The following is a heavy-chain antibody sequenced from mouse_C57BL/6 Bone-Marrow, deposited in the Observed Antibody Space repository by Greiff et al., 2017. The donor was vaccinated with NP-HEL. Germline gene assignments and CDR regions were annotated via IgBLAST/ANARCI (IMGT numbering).Heavy chain of an antibody. D-gene: IGHD2-4*01. V-gene: IGHV1-26*01. CDR2: INPNNGGT. CDR1: GYTFTDYY. CDR3: ARATYYDYDGAMDY. J-gene: IGHJ4*01. Sequence: EVKLQQSGPELVKPGASVKISCKASGYTFTDYYMNWVTQSHGKSLEWIGAINPNNGGTSYNQKFKGKATLTVDKTSSTAYMELRSLTSEDSAVYYCARATYYDYDGAMDYWGQGTSVTVSS.